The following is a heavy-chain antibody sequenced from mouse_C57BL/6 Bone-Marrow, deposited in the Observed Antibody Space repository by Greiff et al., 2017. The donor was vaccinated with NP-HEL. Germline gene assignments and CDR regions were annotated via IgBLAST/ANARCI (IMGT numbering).Heavy chain of an antibody. Sequence: QVQLQQSGAELARPGASVKMSCKASGYTFTSYTMHWVKQRPGQGLEWIGYINPSSGYTKYNQKFKDKATLTADKSSSTAYMQLSSLTSEDSAVYYCARIHRSGYRLAYWGQGTLVTVSA. CDR1: GYTFTSYT. CDR3: ARIHRSGYRLAY. D-gene: IGHD3-2*02. V-gene: IGHV1-4*01. CDR2: INPSSGYT. J-gene: IGHJ3*01.